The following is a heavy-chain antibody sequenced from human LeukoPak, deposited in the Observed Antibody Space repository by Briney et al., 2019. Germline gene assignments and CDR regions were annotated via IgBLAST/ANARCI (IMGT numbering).Heavy chain of an antibody. J-gene: IGHJ4*02. CDR2: ISWNSGSI. Sequence: GGSLRLSCAASGFTFDDYAMHWVRQAPGKGLEWVSGISWNSGSIGYADSVKGRFTISRDNAKNSLYLQMNSLRAEDTAVYYCAKDRGGYWGQGTLVTVSS. CDR1: GFTFDDYA. D-gene: IGHD2-15*01. CDR3: AKDRGGY. V-gene: IGHV3-9*01.